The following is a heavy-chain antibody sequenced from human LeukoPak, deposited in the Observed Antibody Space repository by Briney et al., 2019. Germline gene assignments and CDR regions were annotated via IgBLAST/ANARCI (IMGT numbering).Heavy chain of an antibody. J-gene: IGHJ4*02. V-gene: IGHV1-2*02. D-gene: IGHD4-17*01. Sequence: GASVKVSCKASGYTFTGYYMHWVRQAPGQGLEWMGWINPNSGGTNYAQKFQGRATMTRDTSISTAYMELSRLRSDDTAVYYCARLYGDYPYYFDYWGQGTLVTVSS. CDR2: INPNSGGT. CDR3: ARLYGDYPYYFDY. CDR1: GYTFTGYY.